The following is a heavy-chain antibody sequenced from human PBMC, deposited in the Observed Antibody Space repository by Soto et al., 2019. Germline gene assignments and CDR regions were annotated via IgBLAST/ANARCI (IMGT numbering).Heavy chain of an antibody. Sequence: YMHWVRQAPGQGLEWMGIINPSGGSTSYAQRFQGRVTMTRDTSTSTVYMELSSLRSEDTAVYYCARDANELLHYYFDYWGQGTLVTVSS. V-gene: IGHV1-46*01. D-gene: IGHD3-22*01. J-gene: IGHJ4*02. CDR2: INPSGGST. CDR1: Y. CDR3: ARDANELLHYYFDY.